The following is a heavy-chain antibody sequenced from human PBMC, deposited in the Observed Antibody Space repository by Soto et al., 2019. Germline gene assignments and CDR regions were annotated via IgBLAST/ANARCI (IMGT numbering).Heavy chain of an antibody. J-gene: IGHJ3*02. D-gene: IGHD2-15*01. CDR1: GYSFTSYD. CDR2: MNPNSGNT. Sequence: QVQLVQSGAEVKKPGASVKVSCKASGYSFTSYDVNGVRQATGQGLEWMGWMNPNSGNTAYAQKFQGRVTMTRNTSISTADMERSSLRSEDTAVYHSARYTFTSYCSGGGCSYEAIDIWGKGTMVTVSS. V-gene: IGHV1-8*01. CDR3: ARYTFTSYCSGGGCSYEAIDI.